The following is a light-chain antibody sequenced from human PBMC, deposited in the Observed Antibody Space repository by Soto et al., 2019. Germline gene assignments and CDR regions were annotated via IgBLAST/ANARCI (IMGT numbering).Light chain of an antibody. CDR1: QGISSY. J-gene: IGKJ4*01. V-gene: IGKV1-9*01. Sequence: IQLTQSPSSLSASVRDRVTITCRASQGISSYLAWYQQKPGKATKLLIYAASTLQSGVPSRFSGSGSGTEFTLTISSLQPEDFATYYCQQLNSYPRTFGGGTKVDIK. CDR3: QQLNSYPRT. CDR2: AAS.